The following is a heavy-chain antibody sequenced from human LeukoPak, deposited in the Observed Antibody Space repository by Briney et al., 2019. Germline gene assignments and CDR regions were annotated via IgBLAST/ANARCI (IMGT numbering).Heavy chain of an antibody. J-gene: IGHJ4*02. CDR1: GGSFSGYY. D-gene: IGHD3-22*01. Sequence: PSETLSLTCAVYGGSFSGYYWSWIRQPPGKGLEWIGYIYHSGSTYYNPSLKSRVTISVDRSKNQFSLKLSSVTAADTAVYYCARGNCYDSSGYPAEFDYWGQGTLVTVSS. CDR2: IYHSGST. CDR3: ARGNCYDSSGYPAEFDY. V-gene: IGHV4-34*01.